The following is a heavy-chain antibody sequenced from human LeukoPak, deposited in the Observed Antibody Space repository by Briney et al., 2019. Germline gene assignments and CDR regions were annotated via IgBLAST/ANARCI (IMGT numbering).Heavy chain of an antibody. V-gene: IGHV3-9*01. J-gene: IGHJ4*02. D-gene: IGHD6-19*01. CDR1: GFTFDDYA. CDR3: AKDIGRAVAGTFDY. CDR2: ISWNSGSI. Sequence: GRSLRLSCAASGFTFDDYAMHWVRQAPGKGLEWVSGISWNSGSIGYADSVKGRFTISRDNAKNSLYLQMNSLRAEDTALYYCAKDIGRAVAGTFDYWGQGTLVTVSS.